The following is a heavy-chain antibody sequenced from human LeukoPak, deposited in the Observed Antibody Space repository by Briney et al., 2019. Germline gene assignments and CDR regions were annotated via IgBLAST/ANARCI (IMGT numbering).Heavy chain of an antibody. V-gene: IGHV3-66*01. CDR2: IYSGGST. Sequence: GGSLRLSCAASGFTVSSNYMSWVRQAPGKGVEGVAVIYSGGSTYYTDSAKGRGTISRDNSKNTLYLQMNSLRAEDTAVYYCARGGIAVAGPIDYWGQGTLVTVSS. D-gene: IGHD6-19*01. CDR3: ARGGIAVAGPIDY. J-gene: IGHJ4*02. CDR1: GFTVSSNY.